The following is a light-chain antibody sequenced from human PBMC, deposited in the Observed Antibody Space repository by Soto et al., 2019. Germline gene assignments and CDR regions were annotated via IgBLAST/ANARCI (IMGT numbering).Light chain of an antibody. Sequence: EIVLTQSPVSLSLSPGARATLSCRASQSVSSYLAWYQQKPGQAPRLLMYEASNRATGIPARFSGGGSGTDFTLTISSLEPEDFAVYYCQQRSDWPWTFGQGTKVDIK. J-gene: IGKJ1*01. CDR1: QSVSSY. CDR2: EAS. CDR3: QQRSDWPWT. V-gene: IGKV3-11*01.